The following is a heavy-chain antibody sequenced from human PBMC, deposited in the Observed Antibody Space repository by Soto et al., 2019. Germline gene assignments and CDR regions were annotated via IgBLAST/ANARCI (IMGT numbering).Heavy chain of an antibody. CDR1: GFTFNSYA. D-gene: IGHD3-10*01. Sequence: GGSLRLSCAASGFTFNSYAMSWVRQAPGEGLEWVSGISGSGGTTYYADSVKGRFTISRDESENTLYLQMNSLRAEDTAVYYCATMVRGVIPILYGMDVWGQGTTVTVSS. CDR3: ATMVRGVIPILYGMDV. J-gene: IGHJ6*02. CDR2: ISGSGGTT. V-gene: IGHV3-23*01.